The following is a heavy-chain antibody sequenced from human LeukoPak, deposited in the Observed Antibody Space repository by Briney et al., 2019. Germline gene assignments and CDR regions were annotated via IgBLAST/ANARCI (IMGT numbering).Heavy chain of an antibody. CDR1: GSTISGGY. V-gene: IGHV3-21*01. CDR2: FISGSIYR. Sequence: GASLRLSCAPAGSTISGGYTNCVRRLPAGGLQWMLWFISGSIYRYYMPSVKGRFIISRDNSKRSLFLQMNSLRAEDTAVYYCVRDLGGVGDMPVYYFDLWSQGTLVTVSS. CDR3: VRDLGGVGDMPVYYFDL. J-gene: IGHJ4*02. D-gene: IGHD3-16*01.